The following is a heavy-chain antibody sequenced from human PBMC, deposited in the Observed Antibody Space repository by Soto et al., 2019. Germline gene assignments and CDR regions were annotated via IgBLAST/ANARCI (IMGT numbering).Heavy chain of an antibody. Sequence: LSLPCAENCDSVGGDYWRWVRLSPGKGMEWIGEINHSGSTNYNPYLKSRVAISVDTSKPPCSLNMGSVTAADTAVYYCATGGRIAARSQPYYNYMDACGQGTTVTV. CDR2: INHSGST. CDR1: CDSVGGDY. D-gene: IGHD6-6*01. V-gene: IGHV4-34*01. J-gene: IGHJ6*02. CDR3: ATGGRIAARSQPYYNYMDA.